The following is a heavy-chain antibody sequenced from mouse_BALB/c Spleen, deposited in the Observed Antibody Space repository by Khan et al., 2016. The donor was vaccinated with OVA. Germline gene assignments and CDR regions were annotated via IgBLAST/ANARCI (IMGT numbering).Heavy chain of an antibody. Sequence: EVQLQESGAELVRSGASVKLSCTASGFNIKDYYMHWVKQRPEQGLEWIGWIDPENGDTEYAPKFQGKATMTADTSSNTAYLQLSSLTSEDTAVYYCKLSRPAWFAYWGQGTLVTVSA. CDR1: GFNIKDYY. CDR3: KLSRPAWFAY. J-gene: IGHJ3*01. V-gene: IGHV14-4*02. D-gene: IGHD6-2*01. CDR2: IDPENGDT.